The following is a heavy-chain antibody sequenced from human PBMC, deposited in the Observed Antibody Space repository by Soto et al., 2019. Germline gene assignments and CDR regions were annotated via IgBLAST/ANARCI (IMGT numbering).Heavy chain of an antibody. D-gene: IGHD1-26*01. CDR2: MNPNSGNT. V-gene: IGHV1-8*01. CDR3: ARERRGSYSNWFDP. CDR1: GYTFTSYD. J-gene: IGHJ5*02. Sequence: QVQLVQSGTEVKKPGASVKVSCKASGYTFTSYDINWVRQATGQGLEWMGWMNPNSGNTDYAQNFQGRVTMTRNTSISTAYMELSSLRSEDTAVYYCARERRGSYSNWFDPWGQGTLVTVSS.